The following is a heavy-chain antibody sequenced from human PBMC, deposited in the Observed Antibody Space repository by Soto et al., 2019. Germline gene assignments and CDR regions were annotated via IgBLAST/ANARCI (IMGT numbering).Heavy chain of an antibody. D-gene: IGHD3-10*01. CDR3: ARRHGLDIDAYY. CDR1: GFSFSSFW. CDR2: VKSDGSST. Sequence: PGGSLRLSCAASGFSFSSFWMHWVRQAPGKGLVWVSRVKSDGSSTSYADSVKGRFTISRDNAKNTLYLQMNTLRAADTAVYFCARRHGLDIDAYYWGQGILVTVSS. J-gene: IGHJ4*02. V-gene: IGHV3-74*01.